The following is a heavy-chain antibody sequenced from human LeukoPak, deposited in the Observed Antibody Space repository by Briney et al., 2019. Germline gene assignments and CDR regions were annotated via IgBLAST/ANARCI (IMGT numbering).Heavy chain of an antibody. CDR1: GFTFSSYW. CDR2: IKQDGSEK. CDR3: ARVDWVQLERLIDY. J-gene: IGHJ4*02. V-gene: IGHV3-7*01. D-gene: IGHD1-1*01. Sequence: GGSLRLSCAASGFTFSSYWMSWVRQAPGKGLEWVANIKQDGSEKYYVDSVKGRFTISRDNAKNSLYLQMNSLRAEDTAVYYCARVDWVQLERLIDYRGQGTLVTVSS.